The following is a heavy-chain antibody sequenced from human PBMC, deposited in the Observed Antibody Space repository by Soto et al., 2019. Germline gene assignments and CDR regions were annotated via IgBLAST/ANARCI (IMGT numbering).Heavy chain of an antibody. CDR1: GYTFTSYG. V-gene: IGHV1-18*01. J-gene: IGHJ4*02. CDR3: ARWRYGDY. Sequence: QVHLVQSGAEVKKPGASVKVSCKASGYTFTSYGITWVRQAPGQGLEWMGWISAHNGNTDYAQKLQGRVIVTRDASTITAYMELRSLRSDDTAVYYCARWRYGDYWGQGALVTVSS. D-gene: IGHD1-1*01. CDR2: ISAHNGNT.